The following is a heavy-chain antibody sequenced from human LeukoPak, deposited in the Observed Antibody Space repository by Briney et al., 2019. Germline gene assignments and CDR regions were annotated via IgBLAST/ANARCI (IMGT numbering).Heavy chain of an antibody. Sequence: ASVKVSCKVSGYTLTELSMHWVRQAPGKGLEWMGGFDPEDGETIYAQKFQGRVTMTEDTSTDTAYMELSSLRSEDTAVYYCATVGLQVLGYYDSSGYYAFDIWGQGTMVTVSS. V-gene: IGHV1-24*01. CDR1: GYTLTELS. D-gene: IGHD3-22*01. CDR2: FDPEDGET. J-gene: IGHJ3*02. CDR3: ATVGLQVLGYYDSSGYYAFDI.